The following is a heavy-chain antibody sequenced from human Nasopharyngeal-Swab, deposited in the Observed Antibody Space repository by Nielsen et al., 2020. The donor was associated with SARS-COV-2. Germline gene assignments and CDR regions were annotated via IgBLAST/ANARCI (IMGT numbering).Heavy chain of an antibody. J-gene: IGHJ5*02. D-gene: IGHD6-13*01. CDR3: ARPLSRDSTWTTEANWFDP. V-gene: IGHV3-30*03. CDR2: IAHDASNE. CDR1: GFTFSSFG. Sequence: LTCAASGFTFSSFGMHWVRQAPGKGLEWVAFIAHDASNEYYGDSVKGRFSISRDSSKNTLYLQMDSLRAEDTALYHCARPLSRDSTWTTEANWFDPWGQGTLVTVSS.